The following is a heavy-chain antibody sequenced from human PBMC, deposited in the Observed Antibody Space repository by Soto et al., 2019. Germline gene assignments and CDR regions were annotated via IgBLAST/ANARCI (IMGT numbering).Heavy chain of an antibody. CDR3: AREEGVFGVVIIGWFDP. D-gene: IGHD3-3*01. J-gene: IGHJ5*02. CDR2: IIPIFGTA. Sequence: QVQLVQSGAEVKKPGSSVKVYCKASGGTFSSYAISWVRQAPGKGLEWMGGIIPIFGTANYAQKFQGRVTITADESTSTAYMELSSLRSEDTAVYYCAREEGVFGVVIIGWFDPWGQGTLVTVSS. V-gene: IGHV1-69*01. CDR1: GGTFSSYA.